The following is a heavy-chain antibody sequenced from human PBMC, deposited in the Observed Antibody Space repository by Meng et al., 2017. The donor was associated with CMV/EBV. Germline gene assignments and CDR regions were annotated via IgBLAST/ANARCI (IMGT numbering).Heavy chain of an antibody. J-gene: IGHJ4*02. V-gene: IGHV3-21*01. Sequence: GGSLRLSCAASGFTFSSYSMNWVRQAPGKGLEWVSSISSSSSYIYYADSVKGRFTISRDNAKNSLYLQMNSLRAEDTAVYYCARDLGYDFWGGYYIPKVPHPFDYWGQGTLVTVSS. CDR1: GFTFSSYS. CDR2: ISSSSSYI. D-gene: IGHD3-3*01. CDR3: ARDLGYDFWGGYYIPKVPHPFDY.